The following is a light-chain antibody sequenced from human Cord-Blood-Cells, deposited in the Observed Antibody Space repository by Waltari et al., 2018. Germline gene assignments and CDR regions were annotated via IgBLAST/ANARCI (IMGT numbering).Light chain of an antibody. Sequence: QSALTQPASVSGSPGQSLTIPCPGTSSDVGGYNYVSWYQQHPGKAPKLMIYDVSNRPSGVSNRFSGSKSGNTASLTIPGLQAEDEADYYCSSYTSSSTLVFGGGTKLTVL. V-gene: IGLV2-14*01. CDR2: DVS. J-gene: IGLJ2*01. CDR1: SSDVGGYNY. CDR3: SSYTSSSTLV.